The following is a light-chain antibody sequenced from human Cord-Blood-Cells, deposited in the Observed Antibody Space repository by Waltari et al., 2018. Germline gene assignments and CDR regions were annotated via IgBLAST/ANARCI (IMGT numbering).Light chain of an antibody. V-gene: IGKV3-15*01. J-gene: IGKJ4*01. Sequence: EIVMTQSPATLAVSPGERATLPCRASQSVSSNLAWYQQKPGQAPRLLIYGASTRATVIPARVSGSGSGTEFTLTFSSLQSEDFAVYYCQQYNNWPPLTFGGGTKVEIK. CDR1: QSVSSN. CDR2: GAS. CDR3: QQYNNWPPLT.